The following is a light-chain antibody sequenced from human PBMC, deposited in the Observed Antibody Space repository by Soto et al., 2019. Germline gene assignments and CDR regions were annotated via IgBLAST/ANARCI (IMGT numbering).Light chain of an antibody. J-gene: IGKJ2*01. Sequence: DIQMSQSPSSLSASVGDRVTITCQASQGISQDLNWYQQKPGKAPKLLMYAASNLETGVPSRFSGSGSEIDFTFTISSLQPEDIATYYCQQYYSLPYTFGQGTKLEI. CDR3: QQYYSLPYT. CDR1: QGISQD. CDR2: AAS. V-gene: IGKV1-33*01.